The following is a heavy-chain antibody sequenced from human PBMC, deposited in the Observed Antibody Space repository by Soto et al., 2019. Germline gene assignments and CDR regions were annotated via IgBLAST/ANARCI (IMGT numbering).Heavy chain of an antibody. D-gene: IGHD4-4*01. V-gene: IGHV1-69*13. J-gene: IGHJ6*02. CDR2: IIPIFGTA. CDR1: GGTFSSYA. Sequence: SVKVSCKASGGTFSSYAISWVRQAPGQGLEWMGGIIPIFGTANYAQKFQGRVTITADESTSTAYMELSSLRSEDTAVYYCASPWGMTTVTGPVSYYYGMDVWGQGTTVTVSS. CDR3: ASPWGMTTVTGPVSYYYGMDV.